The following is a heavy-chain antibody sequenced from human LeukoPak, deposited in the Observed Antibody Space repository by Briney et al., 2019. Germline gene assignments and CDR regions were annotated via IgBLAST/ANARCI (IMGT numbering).Heavy chain of an antibody. V-gene: IGHV4-34*01. J-gene: IGHJ6*02. Sequence: SETLSLTCAVYGGSFSGYYWNWIRQPPGEGLEWIGEINHSGTTNYNPSLKSRVTISIDTSKNQFSLKLSSVTAADTAVYSCARRRGQGSGSYFHYYYGMDVWGQGTTVTVSS. CDR1: GGSFSGYY. CDR3: ARRRGQGSGSYFHYYYGMDV. CDR2: INHSGTT. D-gene: IGHD3-10*01.